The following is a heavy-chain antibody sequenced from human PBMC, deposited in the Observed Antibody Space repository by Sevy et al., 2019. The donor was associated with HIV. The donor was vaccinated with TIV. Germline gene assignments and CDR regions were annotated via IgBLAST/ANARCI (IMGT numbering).Heavy chain of an antibody. D-gene: IGHD6-13*01. V-gene: IGHV1-3*01. Sequence: KFQGRVTITRDTSASPAYMELSSLRSEDTAVYYCARAAAGSLPASYFDYWGQGTLVTVSS. J-gene: IGHJ4*02. CDR3: ARAAAGSLPASYFDY.